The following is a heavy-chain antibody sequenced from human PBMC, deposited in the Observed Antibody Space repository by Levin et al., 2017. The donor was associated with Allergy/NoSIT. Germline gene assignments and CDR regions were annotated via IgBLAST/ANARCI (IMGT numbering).Heavy chain of an antibody. Sequence: GGSLRLSCAASGFTFSSYSMNWVRQAPGKGLEWVSYISSGSNTLYYADSVKGRFTISRDNAKDSLFLQMNSLRDEDTAVYYCARDPAATVTTRVRWFDPWGQGTLVTVSS. V-gene: IGHV3-48*02. D-gene: IGHD4-17*01. CDR2: ISSGSNTL. CDR3: ARDPAATVTTRVRWFDP. J-gene: IGHJ5*02. CDR1: GFTFSSYS.